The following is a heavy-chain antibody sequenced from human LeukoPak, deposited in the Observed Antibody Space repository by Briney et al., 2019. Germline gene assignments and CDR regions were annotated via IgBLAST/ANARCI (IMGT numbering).Heavy chain of an antibody. J-gene: IGHJ4*02. CDR1: GGSISSGGYY. D-gene: IGHD4-17*01. CDR3: ARDPGGGDYVGSVDY. CDR2: IYYSGST. Sequence: PSETLSLTCTVSGGSISSGGYYWSWIRQHPGKGLEWIGYIYYSGSTYYNPSLMSRVTISVDTSKNQFSLKLSSVTAADTAVYYCARDPGGGDYVGSVDYWGQGTLVTVSS. V-gene: IGHV4-31*03.